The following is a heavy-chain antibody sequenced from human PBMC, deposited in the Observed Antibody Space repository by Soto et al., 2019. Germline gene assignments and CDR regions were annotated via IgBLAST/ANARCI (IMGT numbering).Heavy chain of an antibody. J-gene: IGHJ6*02. CDR1: GFTFSSYW. Sequence: EVQLVESGGGLVQPGGSLRLSCAASGFTFSSYWMSWVRQAPGKGLEWVANIKQDGSEKYYVDSVKGRFTISRDNAKNSLYLQMNSLRAEDTAVYYCARENGEGLVYYYYYGMDVWGQGTTVTVSS. D-gene: IGHD6-6*01. V-gene: IGHV3-7*01. CDR2: IKQDGSEK. CDR3: ARENGEGLVYYYYYGMDV.